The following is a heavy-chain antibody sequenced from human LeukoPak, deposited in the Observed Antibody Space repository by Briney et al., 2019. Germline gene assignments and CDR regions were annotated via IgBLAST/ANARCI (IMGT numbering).Heavy chain of an antibody. Sequence: GGSLRLSCAASGFTFSVYSMNWVRQAPGKGLEWVSYISSSSTTIYYADSVKGRFTVSRDNAKKSLYLQMNRLRAEDTAVYYCARESAVPATGDWGQGTLVTVSS. CDR1: GFTFSVYS. J-gene: IGHJ4*02. V-gene: IGHV3-48*01. D-gene: IGHD2-15*01. CDR2: ISSSSTTI. CDR3: ARESAVPATGD.